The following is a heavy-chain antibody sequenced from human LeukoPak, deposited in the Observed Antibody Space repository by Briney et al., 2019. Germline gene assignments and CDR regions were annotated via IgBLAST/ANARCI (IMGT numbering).Heavy chain of an antibody. J-gene: IGHJ4*02. V-gene: IGHV1-2*02. CDR3: ARGATLLWFGEPLSFDY. Sequence: ASVKVSCKASGYTFTSYYMHWVRQAPGQGLEWMGWINPNSGGTNYAQKFQGRVTMTRDTSISTAYIELSRLRSDDTAVYYCARGATLLWFGEPLSFDYWGQGTLVTVSS. CDR2: INPNSGGT. CDR1: GYTFTSYY. D-gene: IGHD3-10*01.